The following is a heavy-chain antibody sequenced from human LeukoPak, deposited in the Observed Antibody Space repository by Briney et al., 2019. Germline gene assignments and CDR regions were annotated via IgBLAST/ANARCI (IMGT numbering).Heavy chain of an antibody. CDR2: ISAYNGNT. J-gene: IGHJ4*02. D-gene: IGHD1-26*01. CDR1: GYTFTSYG. V-gene: IGHV1-18*01. CDR3: ARGLGIMGATTGLFDC. Sequence: GASVKVSCKATGYTFTSYGISWVRQAPGQGLEWMGWISAYNGNTNYAQKLQGRVTMTTDTSTSTAYMELRSLRSDDTAVYYCARGLGIMGATTGLFDCWGQGTLVTVSS.